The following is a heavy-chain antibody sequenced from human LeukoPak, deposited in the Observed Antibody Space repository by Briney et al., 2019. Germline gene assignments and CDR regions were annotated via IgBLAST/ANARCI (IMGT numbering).Heavy chain of an antibody. CDR2: IIPIFGTA. Sequence: SVKVSCKASGYTFTSYDINWVRQATGQGLEWMGGIIPIFGTANYAQKFQGRVTITADESTSTAYMELSSLRSEDTAVYYCARGGLGGNDAFDIWGQGTMVTVSS. V-gene: IGHV1-69*13. J-gene: IGHJ3*02. CDR3: ARGGLGGNDAFDI. CDR1: GYTFTSYD. D-gene: IGHD6-25*01.